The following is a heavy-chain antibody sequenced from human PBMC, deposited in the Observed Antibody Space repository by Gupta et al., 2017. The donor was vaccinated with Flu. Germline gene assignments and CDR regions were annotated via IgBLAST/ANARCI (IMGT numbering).Heavy chain of an antibody. CDR2: TSNKANGYTT. CDR1: AFTFTDHS. CDR3: ARVGGYCSGGNCFSQDY. J-gene: IGHJ4*02. D-gene: IGHD2-15*01. Sequence: EVQLVESGGGLVQPGGSLRLSCAASAFTFTDHSLDCDRQATEKGLEWVGLTSNKANGYTTEYAASVKCRFNISRDDSKSSLDLQSNSLKTEDTAVYYCARVGGYCSGGNCFSQDYWGQGTLVTVSS. V-gene: IGHV3-72*01.